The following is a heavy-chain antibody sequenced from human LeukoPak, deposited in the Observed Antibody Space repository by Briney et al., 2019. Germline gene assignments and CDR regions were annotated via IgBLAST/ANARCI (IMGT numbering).Heavy chain of an antibody. D-gene: IGHD3-22*01. J-gene: IGHJ4*02. CDR2: FDPEDGEI. CDR3: ATANRLTRDSSGYYPDS. Sequence: ASVKVSCKVSGYTLTELFTHWVRQGPKKAHEYMKEFDPEDGEIVYAQNFQGRVTMTEDTSTDTAYMELSSLRSEDTAIYYCATANRLTRDSSGYYPDSWGQGTLVTVSS. CDR1: GYTLTELF. V-gene: IGHV1-24*01.